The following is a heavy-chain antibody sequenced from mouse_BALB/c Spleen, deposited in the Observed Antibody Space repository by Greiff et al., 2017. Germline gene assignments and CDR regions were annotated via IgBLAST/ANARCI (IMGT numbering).Heavy chain of an antibody. Sequence: VQLQQSGPQLVRPGASVKISCKASGYSFTGYYMHWVKQSHGKSLEWIGRVNPNNGGTSYNQKFKGKAILTVDKSSSTAYMELRSLTSEDSAVYYCARQSTTATAGMDYWGQGTSVTVSS. V-gene: IGHV1-26*01. CDR1: GYSFTGYY. CDR2: VNPNNGGT. CDR3: ARQSTTATAGMDY. D-gene: IGHD1-2*01. J-gene: IGHJ4*01.